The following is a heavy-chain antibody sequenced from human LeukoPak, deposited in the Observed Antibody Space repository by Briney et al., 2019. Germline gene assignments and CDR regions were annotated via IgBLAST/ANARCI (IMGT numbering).Heavy chain of an antibody. Sequence: SGGSLRLSCAASGFTFSSYWMSWVRQAPGKGLEWVSSISSSSSYIYYADSVKGRFTISRDNAKNSLYLQMNSLRAEDTAVYYCARDSDYGDYPYDYWGQGTLVTVSS. V-gene: IGHV3-21*01. J-gene: IGHJ4*02. CDR3: ARDSDYGDYPYDY. CDR2: ISSSSSYI. D-gene: IGHD4-17*01. CDR1: GFTFSSYW.